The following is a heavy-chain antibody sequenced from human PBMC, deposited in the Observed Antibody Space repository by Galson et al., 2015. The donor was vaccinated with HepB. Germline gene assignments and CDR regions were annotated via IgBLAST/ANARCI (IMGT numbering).Heavy chain of an antibody. D-gene: IGHD7-27*01. CDR3: TREGNWGSTYFDL. J-gene: IGHJ2*01. V-gene: IGHV3-49*04. CDR1: GFTFGDYA. CDR2: IRSKAYGGTT. Sequence: SLRLSCAASGFTFGDYAMSWVRQALGKGLEWVGFIRSKAYGGTTEYAASVKGRFTISRDDSKSIAYLQMNSLKTEDTAVYYCTREGNWGSTYFDLWGRGTLVTVSS.